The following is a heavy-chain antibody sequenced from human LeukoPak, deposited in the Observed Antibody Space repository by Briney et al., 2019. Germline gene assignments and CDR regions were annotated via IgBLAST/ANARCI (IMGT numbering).Heavy chain of an antibody. J-gene: IGHJ3*02. D-gene: IGHD4-23*01. V-gene: IGHV4-31*03. CDR1: GGSIISGGYY. Sequence: SQTLSLTCSVSGGSIISGGYYWIWIRQHPGKGLEWIGYIYYSGNTYYNPPLKSRVTISLDTSKTQFSLKLSSVTAADTAVYYCARVIGDYGGNSASAFDIWGQGTMVTVSS. CDR2: IYYSGNT. CDR3: ARVIGDYGGNSASAFDI.